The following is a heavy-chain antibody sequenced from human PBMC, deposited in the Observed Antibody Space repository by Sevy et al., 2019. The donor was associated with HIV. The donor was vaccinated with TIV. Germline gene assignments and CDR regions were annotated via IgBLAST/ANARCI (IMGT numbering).Heavy chain of an antibody. J-gene: IGHJ4*02. CDR1: GFTFSSYS. CDR2: ISSSSSTI. V-gene: IGHV3-48*02. CDR3: AREGYYYDSSGYYSFDY. Sequence: GGSLRLSCAASGFTFSSYSMNWVRQAPGKGLEWVSYISSSSSTIYYAHSVKGRFTISRDNAKNSLYLQMNSLRDEDTAVYYCAREGYYYDSSGYYSFDYWGQGTLVTVSS. D-gene: IGHD3-22*01.